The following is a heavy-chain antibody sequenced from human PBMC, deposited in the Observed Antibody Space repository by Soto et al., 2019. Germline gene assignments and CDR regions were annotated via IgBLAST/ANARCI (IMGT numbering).Heavy chain of an antibody. J-gene: IGHJ4*02. CDR3: VTVNVVGAAYYFDY. CDR2: VYYSGTT. V-gene: IGHV4-30-4*01. D-gene: IGHD1-26*01. Sequence: QVQLQEWGPGLVKPSQTLSLTCTVSGGSIRNGDYYWGWIRQPPGKGLEWIGYVYYSGTTYSHPSLESRVTISVDTSENEFSLRLSSVTAADTDVYYCVTVNVVGAAYYFDYWGPGTLVTVSS. CDR1: GGSIRNGDYY.